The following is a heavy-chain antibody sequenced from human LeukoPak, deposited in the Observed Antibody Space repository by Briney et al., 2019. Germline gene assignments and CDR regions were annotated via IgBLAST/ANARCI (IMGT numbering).Heavy chain of an antibody. CDR1: GGSISSYY. D-gene: IGHD1-1*01. CDR3: ARGGTTGTTTPFDY. J-gene: IGHJ4*02. Sequence: SETLSLTCTVSGGSISSYYWSWIRQPPGKGLEWIGYIYYSGGTNYNPSLKSRVTISVDTSKNQFSLKLSSVTAADTAVYYCARGGTTGTTTPFDYWGQGTLVTVSS. CDR2: IYYSGGT. V-gene: IGHV4-59*01.